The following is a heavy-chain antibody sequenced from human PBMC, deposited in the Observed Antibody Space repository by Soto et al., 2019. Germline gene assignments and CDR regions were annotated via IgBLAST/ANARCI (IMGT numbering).Heavy chain of an antibody. J-gene: IGHJ4*02. CDR2: IGSGNTI. Sequence: EVQLVESVGGLVQPGGSLRLSCAASGFTVSSYEMNWVRHAPGRGLEWVSYIGSGNTIFYADSVKGRFTVSRDNAKNSLYLQMTSLRADDTAVYYCARLAVTGHFDCWGQGTLVTVSS. CDR3: ARLAVTGHFDC. CDR1: GFTVSSYE. D-gene: IGHD6-19*01. V-gene: IGHV3-48*03.